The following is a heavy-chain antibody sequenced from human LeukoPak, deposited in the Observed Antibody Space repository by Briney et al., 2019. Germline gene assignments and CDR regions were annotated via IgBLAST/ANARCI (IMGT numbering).Heavy chain of an antibody. D-gene: IGHD6-13*01. Sequence: GSLRLSCAASGFTFSNAWMSWARQAPGKGLEWVGRIKSKTDGGTTDYAAPVKGRFTISRDDSKNTLYLQMNSLKTEDTAVYYCTTVRYSSSWYAGDDYWGQGTLVTVSS. CDR1: GFTFSNAW. J-gene: IGHJ4*02. V-gene: IGHV3-15*01. CDR3: TTVRYSSSWYAGDDY. CDR2: IKSKTDGGTT.